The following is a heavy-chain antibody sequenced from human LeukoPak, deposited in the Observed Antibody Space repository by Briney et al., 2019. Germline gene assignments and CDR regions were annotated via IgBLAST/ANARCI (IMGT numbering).Heavy chain of an antibody. CDR1: GYPFTGYY. J-gene: IGHJ4*02. CDR3: ARDRVAGPSFDY. CDR2: INPNSGGT. V-gene: IGHV1-2*02. D-gene: IGHD6-19*01. Sequence: ASVKVSCKASGYPFTGYYMHWVRQAPGQGLEWMGWINPNSGGTNYAQKFQGRVTMTRDTSISTAYMELSRLRSDDTAVYYCARDRVAGPSFDYWGQGTLVTVSS.